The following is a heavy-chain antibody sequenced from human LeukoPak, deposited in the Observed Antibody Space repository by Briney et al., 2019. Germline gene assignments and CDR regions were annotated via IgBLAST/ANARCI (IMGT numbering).Heavy chain of an antibody. D-gene: IGHD1-26*01. V-gene: IGHV1-2*04. Sequence: ASVKVSCKASGYTFTSYDINWVRQATGQGLEWMGWINPNSGGTNYAQKFQGWVTMTRDTSISTAYMELSRLRSDDTAVYYCARLAGATTFDYWGQGTLVTVSS. CDR2: INPNSGGT. CDR1: GYTFTSYD. J-gene: IGHJ4*02. CDR3: ARLAGATTFDY.